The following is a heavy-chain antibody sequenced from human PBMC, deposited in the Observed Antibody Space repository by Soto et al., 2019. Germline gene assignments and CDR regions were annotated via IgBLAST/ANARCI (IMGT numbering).Heavy chain of an antibody. D-gene: IGHD2-8*01. J-gene: IGHJ4*02. V-gene: IGHV4-34*01. CDR2: INHSGST. Sequence: SETLSLTCAVYGGSFSGYYWSWIRQPPGKGLEWIGEINHSGSTNYNPSLKSRVAISVDTSKNQFSLKLSSVTAADTAVYYCARGPNSAVVYWGQGTLVTVSS. CDR3: ARGPNSAVVY. CDR1: GGSFSGYY.